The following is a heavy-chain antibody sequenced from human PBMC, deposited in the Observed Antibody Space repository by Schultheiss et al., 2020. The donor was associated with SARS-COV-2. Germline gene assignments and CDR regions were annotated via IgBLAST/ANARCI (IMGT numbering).Heavy chain of an antibody. CDR1: GYTFSNYD. V-gene: IGHV1-18*01. Sequence: ASVKVSCKASGYTFSNYDISWVRQAPGQGLEWMGGISAYNGNTNYAQKLQGRVTMTTDTSTSTAYMELRSLRSEDTAVYYCARKKWELLEGDAFDIWGQGTMVTVSS. CDR2: ISAYNGNT. CDR3: ARKKWELLEGDAFDI. D-gene: IGHD1-26*01. J-gene: IGHJ3*02.